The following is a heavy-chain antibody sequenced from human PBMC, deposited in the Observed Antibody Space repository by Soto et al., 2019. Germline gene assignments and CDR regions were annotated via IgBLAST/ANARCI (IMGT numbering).Heavy chain of an antibody. Sequence: QVQLVESGGGVVQPGRSLRLSCAASGFTFSSYAMHWVRQAPGKGLEWVAVISYDGSNKYYADSVKGRFTISRDNSKNTLYLQMNSLRAEETAVYYCAGDTKWELPDYWGQGTLVTVSS. CDR2: ISYDGSNK. J-gene: IGHJ4*02. V-gene: IGHV3-30-3*01. D-gene: IGHD1-26*01. CDR3: AGDTKWELPDY. CDR1: GFTFSSYA.